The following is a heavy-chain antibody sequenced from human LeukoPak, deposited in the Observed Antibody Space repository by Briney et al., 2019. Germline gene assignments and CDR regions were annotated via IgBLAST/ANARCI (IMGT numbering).Heavy chain of an antibody. V-gene: IGHV1-18*01. D-gene: IGHD3-3*01. J-gene: IGHJ5*02. CDR1: GYTFTSYG. Sequence: ASVKVSCKASGYTFTSYGISWVRQAPGQGLEWMGWISAYNGNTNYAQKLQGRVTMTTDTSTSTAYMELRSLRSDETAVYYCARRPELYYDFWSCYFSRGDGGNNWFDPWGQGTLVTVSS. CDR2: ISAYNGNT. CDR3: ARRPELYYDFWSCYFSRGDGGNNWFDP.